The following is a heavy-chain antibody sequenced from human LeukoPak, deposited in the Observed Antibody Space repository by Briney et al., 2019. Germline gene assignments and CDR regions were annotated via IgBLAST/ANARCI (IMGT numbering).Heavy chain of an antibody. Sequence: PSQTLSLTCTVSGGSISSGGYYWSWIRQHPGKGLEWIGYIYYSGSTNYNPSLTSRVTISLDTSRNLFSLKLSSVTAADTAVYYCARVTTGGYYDYWGQGTLVTVSS. V-gene: IGHV4-31*03. CDR3: ARVTTGGYYDY. CDR1: GGSISSGGYY. CDR2: IYYSGST. J-gene: IGHJ4*02. D-gene: IGHD3-22*01.